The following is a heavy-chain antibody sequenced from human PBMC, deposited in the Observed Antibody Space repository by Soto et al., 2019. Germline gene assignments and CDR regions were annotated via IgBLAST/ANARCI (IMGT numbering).Heavy chain of an antibody. CDR1: GGSISSSSYY. Sequence: PSETLSLTCAVSGGSISSSSYYWGWIRQPPGKGLEWIGSISYSGSTYYNPSLKSRVTISVDTSKNQFSLKLSSVTAADTAVYYCARHSPSTMVRGVIIWGRDYYYYGMDVWGQGTTVTVSS. CDR3: ARHSPSTMVRGVIIWGRDYYYYGMDV. J-gene: IGHJ6*02. D-gene: IGHD3-10*01. CDR2: ISYSGST. V-gene: IGHV4-39*01.